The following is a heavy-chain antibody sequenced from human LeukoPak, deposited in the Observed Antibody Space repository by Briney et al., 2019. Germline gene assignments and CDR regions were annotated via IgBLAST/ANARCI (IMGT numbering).Heavy chain of an antibody. CDR1: GASISSQY. Sequence: SETLSLTCSVSGASISSQYWTWIRQSPGKGLEWIGSIHPSGMLYNNPSLESRVTMSRDTSKNQFSLNLNSVTAADTAVYFCSRGLDSRKLGYWGQGILVTVSS. CDR3: SRGLDSRKLGY. D-gene: IGHD3-22*01. CDR2: IHPSGML. V-gene: IGHV4-4*07. J-gene: IGHJ4*02.